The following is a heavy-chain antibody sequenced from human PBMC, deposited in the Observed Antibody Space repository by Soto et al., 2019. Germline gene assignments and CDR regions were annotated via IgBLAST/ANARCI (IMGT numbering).Heavy chain of an antibody. Sequence: TLSLTCAVSGGSISSGGYSWSWIRQPPGKGLEWIGYIYHGGSTYYNPSLKSRVTISVDRSKNQFSLKLSSVTAADTAVYYCAREGSGSYLSAFFDYWGQGTLVTVSS. J-gene: IGHJ4*02. CDR3: AREGSGSYLSAFFDY. CDR2: IYHGGST. CDR1: GGSISSGGYS. D-gene: IGHD1-26*01. V-gene: IGHV4-30-2*01.